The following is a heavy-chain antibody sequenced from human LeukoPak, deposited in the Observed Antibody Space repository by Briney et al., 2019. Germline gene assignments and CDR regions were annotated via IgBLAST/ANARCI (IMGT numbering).Heavy chain of an antibody. CDR1: GGSISSYY. CDR2: IYYSGST. Sequence: SETLSLTCTVSGGSISSYYWSWIRQPPGKGLEWIGYIYYSGSTNYNPSLKGRVTISVDTSKNQFSLKLSSVTAADTAVYYCARIILTTPLYYFDYWGQGTLVTVSS. D-gene: IGHD3-9*01. J-gene: IGHJ4*02. V-gene: IGHV4-59*01. CDR3: ARIILTTPLYYFDY.